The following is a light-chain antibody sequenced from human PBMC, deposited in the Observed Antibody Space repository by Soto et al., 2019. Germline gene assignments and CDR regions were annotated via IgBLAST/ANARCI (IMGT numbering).Light chain of an antibody. CDR1: QDIIKY. CDR2: GAS. CDR3: QQSFRTPLT. Sequence: IQMTQSPSSLSASVGDRVTINCRASQDIIKYLHWYQQKSGEAPKLLIYGASILHGGVPARFIGSGSGTHFTLTISSLQPEDFATYYCQQSFRTPLTFGGGTKVEIK. V-gene: IGKV1-39*01. J-gene: IGKJ4*01.